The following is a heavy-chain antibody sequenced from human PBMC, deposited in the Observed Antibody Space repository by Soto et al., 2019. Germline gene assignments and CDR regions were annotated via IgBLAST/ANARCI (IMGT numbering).Heavy chain of an antibody. CDR1: GGSFRGYH. J-gene: IGHJ4*02. Sequence: QVQLQQWGAGLLKPSETLSLTCAVHGGSFRGYHWTWIRQPPGKGLEWIGEINNSGSTNDYPSLKSRVTISRDTSKNQFSLSLSSVTAADTAIYYCARGGYTSGWFRFWGQGILVTVSS. D-gene: IGHD6-19*01. CDR2: INNSGST. V-gene: IGHV4-34*01. CDR3: ARGGYTSGWFRF.